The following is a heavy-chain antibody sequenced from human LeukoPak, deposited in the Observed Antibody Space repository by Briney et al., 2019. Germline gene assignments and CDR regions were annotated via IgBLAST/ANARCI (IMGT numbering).Heavy chain of an antibody. J-gene: IGHJ4*02. CDR3: ARDFGRVDY. V-gene: IGHV3-30*02. CDR1: GFTFSSYG. CDR2: IRYDGSNK. D-gene: IGHD2-15*01. Sequence: PGGSLRLSCAASGFTFSSYGMHWVRQAPGKGLEWVAFIRYDGSNKYYADSVKGRFTISRDNSKNTLYLQMNSLRAEDTAVYYCARDFGRVDYWGQGTLVTVSS.